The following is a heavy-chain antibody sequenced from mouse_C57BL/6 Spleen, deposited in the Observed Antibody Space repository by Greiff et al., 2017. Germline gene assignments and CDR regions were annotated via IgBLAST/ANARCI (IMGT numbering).Heavy chain of an antibody. D-gene: IGHD2-5*01. CDR3: AKAYYSNQAWFAY. CDR2: IDPENGDT. J-gene: IGHJ3*01. Sequence: VQLQQPGAELVRPGASVKLSCTASGYNIKDYYMHWVKQRPEQGLEWIGRIDPENGDTEYDSKFQGKATITADTSSNTAYLQLSSLTSVDTPVYYGAKAYYSNQAWFAYWGQGTLVTVSA. CDR1: GYNIKDYY. V-gene: IGHV14-4*01.